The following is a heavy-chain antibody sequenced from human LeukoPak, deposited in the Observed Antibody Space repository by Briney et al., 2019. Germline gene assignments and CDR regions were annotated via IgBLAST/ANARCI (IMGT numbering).Heavy chain of an antibody. CDR2: IYRSGST. CDR3: ARDLRGSIVRYFDY. V-gene: IGHV3-66*01. J-gene: IGHJ4*02. Sequence: PGGSLRLSCAASGFTFSSHWMSWVRQAPGKGLEWVSVIYRSGSTYYADSVKGRFTISRDNSQNTLFLQVNSLRAEDTAVYYCARDLRGSIVRYFDYWGQGTLVTVSS. CDR1: GFTFSSHW. D-gene: IGHD3-9*01.